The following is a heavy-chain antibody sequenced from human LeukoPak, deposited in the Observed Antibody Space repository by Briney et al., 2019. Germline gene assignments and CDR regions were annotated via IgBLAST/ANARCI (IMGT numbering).Heavy chain of an antibody. Sequence: KPGGSLRLSCAACGFPFSSYSMNWVRQPPGKGLEWVSSISSSSSYIYYADSVKGRFTISRDNAKNSMYLQMTSLRAEDTAVYYCATEEGYYYYYMDVWGKGTMVTVSS. J-gene: IGHJ6*03. CDR3: ATEEGYYYYYMDV. CDR2: ISSSSSYI. V-gene: IGHV3-21*01. CDR1: GFPFSSYS.